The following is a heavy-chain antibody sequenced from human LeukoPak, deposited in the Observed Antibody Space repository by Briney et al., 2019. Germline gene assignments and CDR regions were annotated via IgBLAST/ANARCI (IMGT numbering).Heavy chain of an antibody. J-gene: IGHJ5*02. Sequence: SETLSLTCTVSGGSMNNYYWSWIRQPPGKGLEWIGYISYSGSTNYNPSLRSRVTISVDTSKNQFSLKLSTVAAADTALYYCARYDYGDCWFDPWGQGTLVTVSS. D-gene: IGHD4-17*01. V-gene: IGHV4-59*01. CDR2: ISYSGST. CDR3: ARYDYGDCWFDP. CDR1: GGSMNNYY.